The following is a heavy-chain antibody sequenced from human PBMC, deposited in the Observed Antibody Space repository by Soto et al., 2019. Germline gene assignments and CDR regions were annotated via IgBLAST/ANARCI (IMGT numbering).Heavy chain of an antibody. CDR2: ISGSGGST. CDR3: ANGALRGYTGIAVAGTFSS. D-gene: IGHD6-19*01. V-gene: IGHV3-23*01. Sequence: EVQLLESGGGLVQPGGSLRLSCAASGFTFSSYAMSWVRQAPGKGLEWVSAISGSGGSTYYADSVKGRFTISRDNSKNTVYLLMTSLRPEDTAVYYCANGALRGYTGIAVAGTFSSWGQGTLVTVSS. J-gene: IGHJ5*02. CDR1: GFTFSSYA.